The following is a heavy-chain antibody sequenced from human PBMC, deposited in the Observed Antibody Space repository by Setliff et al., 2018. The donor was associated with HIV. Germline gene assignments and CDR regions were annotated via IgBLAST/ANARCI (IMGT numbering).Heavy chain of an antibody. V-gene: IGHV4-59*11. CDR1: GGSISSQY. CDR2: IYYRGST. Sequence: SETLSLTCTVSGGSISSQYWSWIRQPPGKGLEWIGSIYYRGSTNYNPSLKSRVTISVDTSKNQFSLKLPSGTAADTAVYYCARVGGRGGYDYVMYYFDYWGQGTLVTVSS. J-gene: IGHJ4*02. D-gene: IGHD5-12*01. CDR3: ARVGGRGGYDYVMYYFDY.